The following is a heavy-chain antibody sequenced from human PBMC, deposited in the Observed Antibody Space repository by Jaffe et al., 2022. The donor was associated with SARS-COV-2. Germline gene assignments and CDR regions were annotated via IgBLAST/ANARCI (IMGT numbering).Heavy chain of an antibody. CDR1: GFTFSSYD. Sequence: EVQLVESGGGLVQPGGSLRLSCAASGFTFSSYDMHWVRQATGKGLEWVSAIGTAGDTYYPGSVKGRFTISRENAKNSLYLQMNSLRAGDTAVYYCARARGGSGSPSYYYYYYGMDVWGQGTTVTVSS. J-gene: IGHJ6*02. CDR3: ARARGGSGSPSYYYYYYGMDV. D-gene: IGHD3-10*01. CDR2: IGTAGDT. V-gene: IGHV3-13*01.